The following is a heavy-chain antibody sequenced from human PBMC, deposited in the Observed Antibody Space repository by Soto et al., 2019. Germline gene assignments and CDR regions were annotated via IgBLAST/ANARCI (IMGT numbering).Heavy chain of an antibody. J-gene: IGHJ1*01. V-gene: IGHV3-21*01. CDR2: ISSSSSYI. CDR3: ARDQISAEYFQH. CDR1: GFIFGSYN. Sequence: GGSLRLSCAAAGFIFGSYNMKWVCQAPGKGLEWVSSISSSSSYINYADSVKGRFTISRDNAKNSVYLQMNSLRAEDTAVYYCARDQISAEYFQHWGQGTLVTVSS.